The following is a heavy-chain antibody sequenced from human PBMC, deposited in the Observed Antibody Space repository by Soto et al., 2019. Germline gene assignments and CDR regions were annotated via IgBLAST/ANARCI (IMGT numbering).Heavy chain of an antibody. CDR1: GGTFSSYA. D-gene: IGHD3-10*01. CDR2: VIPVFGLA. V-gene: IGHV1-69*17. J-gene: IGHJ6*02. CDR3: ARGKSYYGSGKGIYDYYSLDV. Sequence: QVQLVQSGAEVKKPGSSVKVSCKSSGGTFSSYAISWVRQAPGQGLEWMGGVIPVFGLATYAQKVQGRVTITADKSTNTAYREVSSLRSEDTAVYYCARGKSYYGSGKGIYDYYSLDVWGQGTTVTVSS.